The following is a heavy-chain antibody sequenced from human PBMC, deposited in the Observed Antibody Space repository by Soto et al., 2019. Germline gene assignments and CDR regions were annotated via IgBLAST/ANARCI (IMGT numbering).Heavy chain of an antibody. V-gene: IGHV1-46*03. CDR2: INPSGGST. Sequence: ASVKVSCKASGYPFTSYYMHWVRQAPGQGLEWMGIINPSGGSTSYAQKFQGRVTMTRDTSTSTVYMELSSLRSEDTAVYYCARVYPSDTRYGYVGNNWFDPWGQGTLVTVS. J-gene: IGHJ5*02. CDR3: ARVYPSDTRYGYVGNNWFDP. D-gene: IGHD5-18*01. CDR1: GYPFTSYY.